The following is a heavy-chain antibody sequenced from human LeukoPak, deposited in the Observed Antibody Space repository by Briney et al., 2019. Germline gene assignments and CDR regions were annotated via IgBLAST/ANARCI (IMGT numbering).Heavy chain of an antibody. V-gene: IGHV1-2*02. CDR1: GYTFTSYG. CDR2: ISPNTLGR. CDR3: ARQSDSYGSVSSSDY. D-gene: IGHD3-10*01. J-gene: IGHJ4*02. Sequence: GASVKVSCKASGYTFTSYGISWVRQAPGQGLEWLGWISPNTLGRNYAQNFQGRVTMTDDSSITTAYLELSSLTSDGTGVYYCARQSDSYGSVSSSDYWGQGTLVTVSS.